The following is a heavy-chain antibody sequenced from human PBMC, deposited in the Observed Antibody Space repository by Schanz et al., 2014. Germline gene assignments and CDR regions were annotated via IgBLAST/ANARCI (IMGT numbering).Heavy chain of an antibody. D-gene: IGHD3-16*01. V-gene: IGHV1-46*01. CDR3: VRVPSRDVSFDL. CDR2: INLSGGST. CDR1: GGTFSSYT. J-gene: IGHJ2*01. Sequence: QVQLVQSGAEVKKPGSSMKVSCKASGGTFSSYTISWVRQAPGQGLEWMGIINLSGGSTNNAQKFQGRLTMTRDTSTSTVYMELRSLRSDDTAHYYCVRVPSRDVSFDLWGRGTLVTVSS.